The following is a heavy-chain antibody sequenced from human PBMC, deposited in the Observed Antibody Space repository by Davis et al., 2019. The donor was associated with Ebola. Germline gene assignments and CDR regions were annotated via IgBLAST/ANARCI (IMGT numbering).Heavy chain of an antibody. CDR3: ARAQFPTTSDH. CDR1: GGTFTNYA. J-gene: IGHJ4*02. V-gene: IGHV1-69*04. D-gene: IGHD1-1*01. Sequence: SVKVSCKTSGGTFTNYAVNWLRQAPGQGLEWMGRIIPVVDTKDYAQKFQGRVTLTADKATNTAYMELSGLRFDDTAVYYCARAQFPTTSDHWGQGTLVTVSS. CDR2: IIPVVDTK.